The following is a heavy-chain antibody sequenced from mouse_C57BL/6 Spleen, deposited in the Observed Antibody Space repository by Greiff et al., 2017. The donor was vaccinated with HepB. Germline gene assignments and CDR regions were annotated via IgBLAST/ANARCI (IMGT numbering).Heavy chain of an antibody. CDR3: AREGVTTVVASPFDY. CDR2: IDPNSGGT. Sequence: QVHVKQPGAELVKPGASVKLSCKASGYTFTSYWMHWVKQRPGRGLEWIGRIDPNSGGTKYNEKFKSKATLTVDKPSSTAYMQLSSLTSEDSAVYYCAREGVTTVVASPFDYWGQGTTLTVSS. D-gene: IGHD1-1*01. CDR1: GYTFTSYW. J-gene: IGHJ2*01. V-gene: IGHV1-72*01.